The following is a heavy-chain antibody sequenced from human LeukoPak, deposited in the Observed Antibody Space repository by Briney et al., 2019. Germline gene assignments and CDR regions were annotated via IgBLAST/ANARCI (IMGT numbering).Heavy chain of an antibody. CDR1: RGSFSDYY. CDR3: ARGPYSYDSSGAFDI. D-gene: IGHD3-22*01. J-gene: IGHJ3*02. V-gene: IGHV4-59*10. CDR2: ISSSGST. Sequence: PSETLSLTCAVYRGSFSDYYWSWIRQPAGKGLEWIGRISSSGSTNYNPSLKSRVTISVDTSKNQFSLKLSSVTAADTAVYFCARGPYSYDSSGAFDIWGQGTMVTVSS.